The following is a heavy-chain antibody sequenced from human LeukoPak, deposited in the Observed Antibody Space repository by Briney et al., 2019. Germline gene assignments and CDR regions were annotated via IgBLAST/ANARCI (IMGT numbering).Heavy chain of an antibody. D-gene: IGHD2-8*01. CDR2: IHYSGSS. V-gene: IGHV4-59*03. CDR1: GDSTSNFY. Sequence: SETLSLTCTVSGDSTSNFYWNWIRQSPGKGLEWIGNIHYSGSSDYNPSLKSRGTISIDTSRRQFFLKLNSVTAADTAVYFCALAPNSNWFDFWGPGTLVTVSS. CDR3: ALAPNSNWFDF. J-gene: IGHJ5*01.